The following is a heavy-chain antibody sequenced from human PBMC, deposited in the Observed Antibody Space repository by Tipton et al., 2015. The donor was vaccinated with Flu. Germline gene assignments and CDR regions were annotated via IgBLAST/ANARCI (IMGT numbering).Heavy chain of an antibody. Sequence: GSLRLSCAASGFTFSDYYMSWIRLAPGKGLEWVSHISSSGSSINYADSVKGRFTISRDNAKNSLYLQMNSLRAEDTAVYYCARALNYWPEAIRRWFDPWGQGTLVTVS. D-gene: IGHD1-7*01. J-gene: IGHJ5*02. V-gene: IGHV3-11*01. CDR1: GFTFSDYY. CDR2: ISSSGSSI. CDR3: ARALNYWPEAIRRWFDP.